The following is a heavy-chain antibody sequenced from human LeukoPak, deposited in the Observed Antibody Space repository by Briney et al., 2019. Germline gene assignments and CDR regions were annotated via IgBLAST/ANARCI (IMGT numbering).Heavy chain of an antibody. Sequence: HPGGSLRLSCAAFGFSFSSYGMHWVRQAPGKGLEWVAVISYDGTNKYYGDSVKGRFTISRDNSKNTPYLQMNSLRVEDTAVYYCVKFWTGVAATPAHWGQGTLVTVSS. D-gene: IGHD2-15*01. CDR2: ISYDGTNK. J-gene: IGHJ4*02. CDR3: VKFWTGVAATPAH. V-gene: IGHV3-30*18. CDR1: GFSFSSYG.